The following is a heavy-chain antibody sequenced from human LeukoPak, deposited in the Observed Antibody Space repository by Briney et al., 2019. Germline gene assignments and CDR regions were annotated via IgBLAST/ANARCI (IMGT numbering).Heavy chain of an antibody. J-gene: IGHJ6*03. CDR1: GGSFSGYY. V-gene: IGHV4-34*01. Sequence: SETLSLTCAVYGGSFSGYYWSWIRQPPGKGLEWIGEINHSGSTNCNPSLKSRVTISADASKNQFSLKLTSVTAADTAVYYCARVPNYDFWSGYRPTYYYYMDVWGKGTTVTVSS. D-gene: IGHD3-3*01. CDR2: INHSGST. CDR3: ARVPNYDFWSGYRPTYYYYMDV.